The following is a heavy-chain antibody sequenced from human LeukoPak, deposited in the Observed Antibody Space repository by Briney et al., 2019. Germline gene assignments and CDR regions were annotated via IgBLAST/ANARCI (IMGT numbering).Heavy chain of an antibody. CDR1: GFTFDDYA. V-gene: IGHV3-43*02. J-gene: IGHJ4*02. CDR3: AKQAASGGGVDY. D-gene: IGHD3-16*01. Sequence: PGGSLRLSCAPSGFTFDDYAMHWVRQAPGKGLEWVSLISGAENNTYYADSVKGRFTISRDNSEISLHVQMKNLRSEDTALYYCAKQAASGGGVDYWGQGTLVTVSS. CDR2: ISGAENNT.